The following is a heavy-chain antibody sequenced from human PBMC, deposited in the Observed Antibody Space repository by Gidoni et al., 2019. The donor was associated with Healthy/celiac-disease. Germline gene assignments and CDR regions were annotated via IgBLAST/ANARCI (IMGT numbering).Heavy chain of an antibody. V-gene: IGHV1-3*01. J-gene: IGHJ4*02. Sequence: QVQLVQSGAAGKKPGASVKDSCKASGNTFTSYAMHWVRQAPGQRLELMGWINAGNGNTKYSQKFQGRVTITRDTSASTAYMELSSLRSEDTAVYYCARGGPTMGSGSFGGYWGQGTLVTVSS. CDR2: INAGNGNT. CDR3: ARGGPTMGSGSFGGY. CDR1: GNTFTSYA. D-gene: IGHD3-10*01.